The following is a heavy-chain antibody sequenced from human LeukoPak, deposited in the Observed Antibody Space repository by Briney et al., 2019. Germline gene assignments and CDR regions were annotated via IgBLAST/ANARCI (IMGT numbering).Heavy chain of an antibody. CDR1: GSTFSSYA. CDR3: AKAGGSYYPVDY. Sequence: GGSLRLSCAASGSTFSSYAMSWVRQAPGKGLEWVSAISGSGGSAYYADSVKGRFTISRDNSKNTLYLQMNSLRAEDTAVYYCAKAGGSYYPVDYWGQGTLVTVSS. J-gene: IGHJ4*02. V-gene: IGHV3-23*01. CDR2: ISGSGGSA. D-gene: IGHD1-26*01.